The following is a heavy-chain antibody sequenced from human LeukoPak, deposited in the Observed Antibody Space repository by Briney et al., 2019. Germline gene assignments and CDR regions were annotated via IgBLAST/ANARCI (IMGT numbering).Heavy chain of an antibody. CDR2: MNPNSGNT. CDR3: ARVNGDYYDSSGCDDY. CDR1: GYTFTSYD. J-gene: IGHJ4*02. Sequence: ASVKVSCKASGYTFTSYDINWVRQATGQGLEWMGWMNPNSGNTGYAQKFQGRVTMTRNTSISTAYMELSSLRSEDTAVYYCARVNGDYYDSSGCDDYWGQGTLVTVSS. D-gene: IGHD3-22*01. V-gene: IGHV1-8*01.